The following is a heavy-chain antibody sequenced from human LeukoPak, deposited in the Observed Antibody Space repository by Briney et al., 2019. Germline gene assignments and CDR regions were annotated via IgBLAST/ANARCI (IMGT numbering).Heavy chain of an antibody. V-gene: IGHV3-23*01. CDR3: AKYVVDYVASGYFDH. J-gene: IGHJ4*02. CDR1: GFTFSSYA. D-gene: IGHD4-17*01. CDR2: ISGSGGST. Sequence: PGGSLRLACAASGFTFSSYAMSWVRQAPGKGLEWVSAISGSGGSTYYADSVKGRFTISRDNSKNTLYLQMNSLRAEDTAVYFCAKYVVDYVASGYFDHWGQGTLVTVSS.